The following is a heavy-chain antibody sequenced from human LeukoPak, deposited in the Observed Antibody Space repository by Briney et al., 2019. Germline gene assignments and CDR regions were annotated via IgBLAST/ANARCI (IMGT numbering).Heavy chain of an antibody. CDR2: INHSGST. Sequence: SETLSLTCAVYGGSLSGYYWSWIRQPPGKGLEWIGEINHSGSTNYNPSLKSRVTISVDTSKNQFSLKLSSVTAADTAVYYCARYSYGYDAFDIWGQGTMVTVSS. CDR1: GGSLSGYY. D-gene: IGHD5-18*01. V-gene: IGHV4-34*01. CDR3: ARYSYGYDAFDI. J-gene: IGHJ3*02.